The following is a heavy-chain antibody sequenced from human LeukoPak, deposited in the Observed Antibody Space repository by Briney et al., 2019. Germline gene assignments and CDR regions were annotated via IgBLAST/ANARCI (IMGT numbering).Heavy chain of an antibody. D-gene: IGHD1-1*01. CDR2: ISSTGSYI. J-gene: IGHJ5*02. CDR3: TRVAQSGPTGWFDP. Sequence: ETLSLTCAVYGGSFSGYYWSWVRQAPGEGLEWVSSISSTGSYIYYADSVKGRFTISRDNPGNVVYLQMDSLRAEDTAVYYCTRVAQSGPTGWFDPWGQGTLVTVSS. V-gene: IGHV3-21*01. CDR1: GGSFSGYY.